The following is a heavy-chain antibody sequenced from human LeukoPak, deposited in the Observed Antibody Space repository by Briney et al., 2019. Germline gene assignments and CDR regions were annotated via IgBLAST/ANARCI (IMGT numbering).Heavy chain of an antibody. CDR3: TRGSIDYYYMDV. CDR1: GGSISSYY. V-gene: IGHV4-4*07. D-gene: IGHD3-22*01. Sequence: SETLSLTCTVSGGSISSYYWSWIRQPAGKGLEWIVRIYTSGSTNYNPSLKSRVTISVDTSKNQFSLKLSSVTAADTAVYYCTRGSIDYYYMDVWGKGTTVTISS. J-gene: IGHJ6*03. CDR2: IYTSGST.